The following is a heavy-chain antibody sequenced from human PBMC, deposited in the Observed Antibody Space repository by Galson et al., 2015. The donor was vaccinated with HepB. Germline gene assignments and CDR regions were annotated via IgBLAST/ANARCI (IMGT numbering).Heavy chain of an antibody. V-gene: IGHV3-15*01. J-gene: IGHJ6*02. CDR2: IKSKIDGGTT. D-gene: IGHD4-23*01. CDR1: GFTFSNAW. CDR3: TTGETTVIIRGSYYYDAMDV. Sequence: SLRLSCAASGFTFSNAWMNWVHQAPGKGLEWVGRIKSKIDGGTTDYAAPVKDRLTISRDDSKNTLFLQINSLKTEDTAVYYCTTGETTVIIRGSYYYDAMDVWGQGTTVTVYS.